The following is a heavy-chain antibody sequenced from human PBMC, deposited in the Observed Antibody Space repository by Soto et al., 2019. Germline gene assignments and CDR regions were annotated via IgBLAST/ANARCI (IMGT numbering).Heavy chain of an antibody. V-gene: IGHV4-34*01. Sequence: SETLSLTCAVYGGSFSGYYWGWIRQPPGKGLEWIGEINHSGSTNYNPSLKSRVTISVDTSKNQFSLKLSSVTAADTAVYYCARGSSARDYWGQGTLVTVSS. J-gene: IGHJ4*02. CDR1: GGSFSGYY. CDR3: ARGSSARDY. D-gene: IGHD6-13*01. CDR2: INHSGST.